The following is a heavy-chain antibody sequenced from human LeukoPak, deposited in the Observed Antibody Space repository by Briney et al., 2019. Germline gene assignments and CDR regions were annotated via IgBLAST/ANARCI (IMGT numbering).Heavy chain of an antibody. CDR2: INPNTGGT. CDR1: GYTFPDYN. Sequence: ASVKVSCEASGYTFPDYNIHWVQQAPGQGLEWMGWINPNTGGTNFAQKFQGRVTMTRDTSISTAYMELSRLRSDDTAIYYCARDEELDYWGQGTLVTVSS. V-gene: IGHV1-2*02. CDR3: ARDEELDY. J-gene: IGHJ4*02.